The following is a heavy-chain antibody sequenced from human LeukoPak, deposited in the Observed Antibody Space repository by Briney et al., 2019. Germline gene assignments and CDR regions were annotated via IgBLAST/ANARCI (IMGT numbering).Heavy chain of an antibody. D-gene: IGHD6-6*01. Sequence: GGSLRLSCAASGFTFSDYYMSWIRQAPGKGLEWVSYISNSGSTIYYADSAKGRFTISRDNAKNSLYLQMNSLRAEDTAVYYCARGGDPRGLVHPNDDAFDIWGQGTMVTVSS. J-gene: IGHJ3*02. CDR3: ARGGDPRGLVHPNDDAFDI. V-gene: IGHV3-11*01. CDR2: ISNSGSTI. CDR1: GFTFSDYY.